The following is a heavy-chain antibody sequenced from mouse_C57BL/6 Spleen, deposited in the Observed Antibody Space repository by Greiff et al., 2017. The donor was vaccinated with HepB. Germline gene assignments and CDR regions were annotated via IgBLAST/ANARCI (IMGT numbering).Heavy chain of an antibody. D-gene: IGHD2-3*01. V-gene: IGHV14-3*02. J-gene: IGHJ2*01. Sequence: EVQLQQSGAELVKSGATVKLSCTASGLNIKDTYMHWLKQWPEQGLEWIGMIDTPNGNTKYESKFPGKAPITVDTSANTAYLQLSSLTSKDTAVYNCARMARKWGQGTALTVSS. CDR1: GLNIKDTY. CDR2: IDTPNGNT. CDR3: ARMARK.